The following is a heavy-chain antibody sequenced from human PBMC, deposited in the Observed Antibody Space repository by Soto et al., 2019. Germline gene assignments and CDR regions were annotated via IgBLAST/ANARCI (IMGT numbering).Heavy chain of an antibody. Sequence: GGSLRLSCAASGLTFSSSWMSWARQAPGKGLEWVANIKQDGSEKYYLDSVKGRFTISRDNAKNSLYLQMNSPRAEDTAVYYCARDLGYQTLDYWGQGTMVTSPQ. D-gene: IGHD6-25*01. CDR1: GLTFSSSW. J-gene: IGHJ4*02. V-gene: IGHV3-7*01. CDR3: ARDLGYQTLDY. CDR2: IKQDGSEK.